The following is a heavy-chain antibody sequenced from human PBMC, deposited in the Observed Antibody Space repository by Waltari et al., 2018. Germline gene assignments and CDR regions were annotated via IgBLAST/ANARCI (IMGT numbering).Heavy chain of an antibody. CDR1: GFTFSRYW. CDR2: INYDGSQK. D-gene: IGHD2-2*01. Sequence: EVQLVESGGGLVQPGGSLSLSCGAPGFTFSRYWMSWVRQTPGKGLQWVANINYDGSQKYYVDSVKGRFTISRDNAKNSVYLQMNSLRVEDTAVYYCAKSRGFEYWGQGALITVSS. J-gene: IGHJ4*02. V-gene: IGHV3-7*01. CDR3: AKSRGFEY.